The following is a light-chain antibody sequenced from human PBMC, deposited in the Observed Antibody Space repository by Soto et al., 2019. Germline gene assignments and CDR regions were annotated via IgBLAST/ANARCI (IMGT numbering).Light chain of an antibody. V-gene: IGKV3-20*01. Sequence: EIVMTQSPGTLSLSLGERATLSCRASQSVSSNYIAWYQQKPGQAPMLLIYGASSRVTGIPARISGSGSGTDFTLTISRLEHEDIAVYHCQQYGNAPWTFGQGTKVEIK. CDR3: QQYGNAPWT. CDR2: GAS. J-gene: IGKJ1*01. CDR1: QSVSSNY.